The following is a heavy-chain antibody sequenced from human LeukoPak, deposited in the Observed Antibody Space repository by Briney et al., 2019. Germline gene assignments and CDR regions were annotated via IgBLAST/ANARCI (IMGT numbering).Heavy chain of an antibody. CDR2: IKQDGSEK. CDR1: GFTFNTYV. CDR3: ASEGEIGYGYLY. D-gene: IGHD5-18*01. J-gene: IGHJ4*02. Sequence: GGSLRLSCAASGFTFNTYVMNWVRQAPGKGLEWVANIKQDGSEKNCVDSVKGRFTISRDNAKNSLYLQMNSLRVEDTAVYYCASEGEIGYGYLYWGQGTLVTVSS. V-gene: IGHV3-7*01.